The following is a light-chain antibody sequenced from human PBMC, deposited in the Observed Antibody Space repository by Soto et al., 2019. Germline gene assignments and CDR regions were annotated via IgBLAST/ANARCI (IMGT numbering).Light chain of an antibody. Sequence: DIQMTQSPSSLSASVGDRVTITCRASQGISNYLAWYQQKPGKVPKLLIYAASTLQSGVPSRFSGSGSGTDFTLIISSLQPEDDATYYCQNYNSAPPMYAFGQGTKLELK. CDR1: QGISNY. CDR3: QNYNSAPPMYA. CDR2: AAS. V-gene: IGKV1-27*01. J-gene: IGKJ2*01.